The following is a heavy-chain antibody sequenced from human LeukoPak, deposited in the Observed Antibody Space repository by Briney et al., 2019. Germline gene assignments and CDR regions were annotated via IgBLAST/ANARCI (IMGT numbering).Heavy chain of an antibody. D-gene: IGHD1-26*01. J-gene: IGHJ4*02. CDR3: ARHSSASGVDY. Sequence: SETLSLTCTVSGGSINSGSYYWSWIRQPAGKGLEWIGRIYTSGSINYNPSLKSRVTISIDTSKSQFSLKLSSVTAADTAVYYCARHSSASGVDYWGQGTLVTVSS. CDR2: IYTSGSI. V-gene: IGHV4-61*02. CDR1: GGSINSGSYY.